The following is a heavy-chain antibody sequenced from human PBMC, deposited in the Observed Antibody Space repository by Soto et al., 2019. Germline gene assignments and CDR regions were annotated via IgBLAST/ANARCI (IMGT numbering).Heavy chain of an antibody. CDR3: TSLSPSVRRTFHDY. CDR2: VRTKAYNFAT. CDR1: GFTFSGSA. J-gene: IGHJ4*02. Sequence: QLVESGGGLVQPGGSLKLSCAASGFTFSGSAMHWVRQASGKGLEWVGRVRTKAYNFATAYAAPVKGRFSISRDDSKNTAYLQMNSLKTEDTALYYCTSLSPSVRRTFHDYWGQGTLVTVSS. V-gene: IGHV3-73*01. D-gene: IGHD6-19*01.